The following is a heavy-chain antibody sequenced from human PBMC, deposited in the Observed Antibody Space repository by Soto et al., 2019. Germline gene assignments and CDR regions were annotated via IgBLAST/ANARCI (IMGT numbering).Heavy chain of an antibody. V-gene: IGHV3-15*07. CDR1: GFSFNNAW. D-gene: IGHD3-22*01. Sequence: GGSLRLSCVASGFSFNNAWMNWVRQAPGKGLEWVGRIKSETDGGTTDHIAPVTGRFTISRDNSKNTLYLQINSLRAEDTALYYCAKDRRDYYDPSAYPNLFWDYWGQGTLVTVSS. CDR3: AKDRRDYYDPSAYPNLFWDY. CDR2: IKSETDGGTT. J-gene: IGHJ4*02.